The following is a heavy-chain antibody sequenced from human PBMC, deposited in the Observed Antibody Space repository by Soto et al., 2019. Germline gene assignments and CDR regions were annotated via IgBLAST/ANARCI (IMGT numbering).Heavy chain of an antibody. CDR1: GFTFSNYW. CDR3: ARVPVPGVDY. J-gene: IGHJ4*02. V-gene: IGHV3-7*04. D-gene: IGHD6-19*01. CDR2: INEDGSEK. Sequence: PGGSLRLSCAASGFTFSNYWMNWVRQAPGKGLEWVANINEDGSEKYYVDSAKGRFTISRDNAKNSLYLQMSSLRAEDTAVYYCARVPVPGVDYWGQGTLVTVSS.